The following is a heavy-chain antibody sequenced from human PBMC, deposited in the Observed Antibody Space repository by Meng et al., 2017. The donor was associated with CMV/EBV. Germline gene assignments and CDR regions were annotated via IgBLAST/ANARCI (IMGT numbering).Heavy chain of an antibody. D-gene: IGHD3-16*01. J-gene: IGHJ4*02. CDR3: AHRLKRGIDPFDY. CDR1: GVSLRIDEVG. V-gene: IGHV2-5*01. Sequence: FSGVSLRIDEVGVGWIRQPPGKALEWLALIYWNDDKRYSPSLRNRLTIIKDTSKSQVVLIMTNVDPLDTATYYCAHRLKRGIDPFDYWGQGTPVTVSS. CDR2: IYWNDDK.